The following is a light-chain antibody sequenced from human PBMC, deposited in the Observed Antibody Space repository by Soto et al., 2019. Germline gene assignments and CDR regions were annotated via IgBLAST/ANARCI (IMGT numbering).Light chain of an antibody. V-gene: IGLV2-11*01. CDR3: CSYAGSYTRV. J-gene: IGLJ3*02. CDR2: DVS. CDR1: SSDVGGYNY. Sequence: QSALTQPRSVSGSPGQSVTISCTGTSSDVGGYNYVSWYQQHPGKAPKLMIYDVSKRPSGVHDRYYGSKSGNTACLTISRLQAGDGADYYCCSYAGSYTRVFGGGTKLTVL.